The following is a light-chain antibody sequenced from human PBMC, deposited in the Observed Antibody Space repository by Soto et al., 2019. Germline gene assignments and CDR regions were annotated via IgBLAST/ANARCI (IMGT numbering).Light chain of an antibody. Sequence: DIHITHSPSTLSASVVDRVAITCRASQSISSWLAWYQQKPGKAPKLLIYDASSLESGVPSRFSGSGSGTEFTLTISSLQPDDFATYYCQQYNSYSWTFGQGTKVDIK. CDR3: QQYNSYSWT. V-gene: IGKV1-5*01. J-gene: IGKJ1*01. CDR1: QSISSW. CDR2: DAS.